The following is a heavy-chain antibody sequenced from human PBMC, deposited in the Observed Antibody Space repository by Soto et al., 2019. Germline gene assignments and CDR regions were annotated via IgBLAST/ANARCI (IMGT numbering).Heavy chain of an antibody. J-gene: IGHJ5*02. CDR3: ARHLGYDSSGYYRNWFDP. Sequence: SETLSLTCTVSAPSLSTYYSSWVRQPPKEGLEWIGYIYYSGSTNYNPSLKSRVTISVDTPKNQFSLKLSSVTAADTAVYYCARHLGYDSSGYYRNWFDPWGQGTQVTVSS. CDR2: IYYSGST. V-gene: IGHV4-59*08. CDR1: APSLSTYY. D-gene: IGHD3-22*01.